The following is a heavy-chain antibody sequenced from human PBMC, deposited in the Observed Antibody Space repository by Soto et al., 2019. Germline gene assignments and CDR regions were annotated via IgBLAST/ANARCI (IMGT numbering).Heavy chain of an antibody. D-gene: IGHD2-15*01. CDR2: IYYSGST. CDR1: AVSISSGDYY. CDR3: ASVETQRYYYGMDV. Sequence: LSLTCTVSAVSISSGDYYWSWIRQPPGKGLEWIGYIYYSGSTYYNPSLKSRVTISVDTSKNQFSLKLSSVTAADTAVYYCASVETQRYYYGMDVWGQGTTVT. J-gene: IGHJ6*02. V-gene: IGHV4-30-4*01.